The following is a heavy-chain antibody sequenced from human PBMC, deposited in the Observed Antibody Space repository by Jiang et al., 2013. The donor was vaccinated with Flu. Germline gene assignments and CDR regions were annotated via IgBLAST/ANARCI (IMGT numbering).Heavy chain of an antibody. V-gene: IGHV3-23*01. J-gene: IGHJ6*02. CDR3: AKGNQGRSRYGMDV. CDR2: ISGSGGST. Sequence: VQLLESGGGLVQPGGSLRLSCAASGFTFSSYAMSWVRQAPGKGLEWVSAISGSGGSTYYADSVKGRFTISRDNSKNTLYLQMSSLRAEDTAVYYCAKGNQGRSRYGMDVWGQGTTVTVSS. D-gene: IGHD1-14*01. CDR1: GFTFSSYA.